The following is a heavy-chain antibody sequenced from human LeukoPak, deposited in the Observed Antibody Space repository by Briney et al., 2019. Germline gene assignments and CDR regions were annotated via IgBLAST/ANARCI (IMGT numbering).Heavy chain of an antibody. V-gene: IGHV4-34*01. CDR3: ASRQLYYYGSGRRDY. CDR2: INHSGST. Sequence: SETLSLTCAAYGGSFSGYYWSWIRQPPGKGLEWIGEINHSGSTNYNPSLKSRVTISVDTSKNQFSLKLSSVTAADTAVYYCASRQLYYYGSGRRDYWGQGTLVTVSS. CDR1: GGSFSGYY. J-gene: IGHJ4*02. D-gene: IGHD3-10*01.